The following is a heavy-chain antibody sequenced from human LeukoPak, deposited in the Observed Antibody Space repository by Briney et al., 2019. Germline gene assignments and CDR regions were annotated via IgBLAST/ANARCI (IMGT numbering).Heavy chain of an antibody. D-gene: IGHD5-24*01. V-gene: IGHV4-59*08. CDR1: GGSVSGYY. Sequence: SETLSLTCTVSGGSVSGYYWSWIRQPPGKGLEWIAYIYYSGSTNYNPSLKSRVTISIDTSKNQFSLRLSSVTAADTAVYYCARRARWAQDFDYWGQGTLVTVSS. CDR3: ARRARWAQDFDY. CDR2: IYYSGST. J-gene: IGHJ4*02.